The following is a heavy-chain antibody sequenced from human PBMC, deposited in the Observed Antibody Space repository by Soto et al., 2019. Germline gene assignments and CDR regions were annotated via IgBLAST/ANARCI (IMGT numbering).Heavy chain of an antibody. J-gene: IGHJ6*04. CDR2: IVVGSGNT. CDR3: EADYYYDSSGYYRGYGMDV. CDR1: GFTFTSSA. Sequence: VSSVKVSCKASGFTFTSSAVQWVRQARGQRLEWIGWIVVGSGNTNYAQKFQERVTITRDMSTSTAYMELSSMRSEDTAVYYCEADYYYDSSGYYRGYGMDVWG. D-gene: IGHD3-22*01. V-gene: IGHV1-58*01.